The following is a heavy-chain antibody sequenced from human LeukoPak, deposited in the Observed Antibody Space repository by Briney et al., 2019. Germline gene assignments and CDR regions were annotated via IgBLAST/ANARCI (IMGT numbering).Heavy chain of an antibody. CDR2: ISYDGSNK. CDR1: GFTFSSYA. Sequence: GGSLTLSCAASGFTFSSYAMHWVRQAPGKGLEWVAVISYDGSNKYYADSVKGRFTISRDNSKNTLYLQMNSLRAEDTAVYHCARDDLGGNYYYYGMDVWGQGTTVTVSS. V-gene: IGHV3-30-3*01. CDR3: ARDDLGGNYYYYGMDV. D-gene: IGHD6-25*01. J-gene: IGHJ6*02.